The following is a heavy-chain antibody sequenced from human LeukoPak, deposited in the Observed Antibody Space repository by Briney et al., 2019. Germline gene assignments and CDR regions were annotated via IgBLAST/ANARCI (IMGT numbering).Heavy chain of an antibody. J-gene: IGHJ3*02. CDR2: IHYTGST. V-gene: IGHV4-59*01. CDR1: GASISSSY. Sequence: PSETLSLTCTVSGASISSSYWSWIRQPPGKGLEWIGYIHYTGSTNYNPSLKSRVTISVDTSQNQFSLKLSPVTAADTAVYYCARGYYDRRGYSTAFDMWGQGTMVTVSS. D-gene: IGHD3-22*01. CDR3: ARGYYDRRGYSTAFDM.